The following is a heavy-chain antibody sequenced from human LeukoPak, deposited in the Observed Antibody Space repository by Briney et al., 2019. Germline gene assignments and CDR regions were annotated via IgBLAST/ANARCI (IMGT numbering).Heavy chain of an antibody. CDR2: LKQDGSEK. CDR3: ARDVDTNY. J-gene: IGHJ4*02. D-gene: IGHD5-18*01. CDR1: GFTFTSYW. V-gene: IGHV3-7*03. Sequence: GGSLRLSCAASGFTFTSYWMTWVRQPPGKGLEWVANLKQDGSEKFYVGSVRGRFTISRDNARNSVSLQMNSLSAEDTAVYYCARDVDTNYWGQGTLVTVSS.